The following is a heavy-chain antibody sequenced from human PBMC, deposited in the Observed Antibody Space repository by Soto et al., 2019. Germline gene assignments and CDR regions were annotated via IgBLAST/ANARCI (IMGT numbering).Heavy chain of an antibody. Sequence: ASVKVSCKASGYTFSSYYMNWVRQAPGQGLEWLGIINPSGGYTTYSQIFQGRVTLTRDTSASTVYLDLSSLRSEDTAIYYCARAISGYVTWGQGTLVTVSS. J-gene: IGHJ5*02. V-gene: IGHV1-46*01. CDR2: INPSGGYT. CDR3: ARAISGYVT. D-gene: IGHD5-12*01. CDR1: GYTFSSYY.